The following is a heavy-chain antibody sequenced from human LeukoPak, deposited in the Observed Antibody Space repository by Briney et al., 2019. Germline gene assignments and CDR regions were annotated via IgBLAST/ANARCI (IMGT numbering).Heavy chain of an antibody. CDR2: IRSEAYGGTT. D-gene: IGHD4-17*01. J-gene: IGHJ6*02. CDR3: TRRDYGDYRAPGPVYYYYGMDV. Sequence: GGSLRLSCTASGFTFGDYAMSWVRQAPGKGLEWVGFIRSEAYGGTTEYAASVKGRFTISRDDSKSIAYLQMNSLKTEDTAVYYCTRRDYGDYRAPGPVYYYYGMDVWGQGTTVTVSS. CDR1: GFTFGDYA. V-gene: IGHV3-49*04.